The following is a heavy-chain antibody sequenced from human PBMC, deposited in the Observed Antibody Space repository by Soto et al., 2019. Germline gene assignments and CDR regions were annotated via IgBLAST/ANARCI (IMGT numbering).Heavy chain of an antibody. CDR1: GGSISSYY. Sequence: SSETLSLTCTVSGGSISSYYWSWIRQPPGKGLEWIGYIYYSGSTNYNPSLKSRVTISVDTSKNQFSLKLSSVTAADTAVYYCATQEAYYYDTWSQGTLVTVSS. CDR3: ATQEAYYYDT. V-gene: IGHV4-59*08. D-gene: IGHD3-22*01. J-gene: IGHJ5*02. CDR2: IYYSGST.